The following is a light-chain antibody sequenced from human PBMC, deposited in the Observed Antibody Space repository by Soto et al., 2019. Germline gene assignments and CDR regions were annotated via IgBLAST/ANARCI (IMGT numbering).Light chain of an antibody. CDR3: TSYTTGSSLVV. J-gene: IGLJ2*01. CDR2: DVT. V-gene: IGLV2-14*03. Sequence: QSALTQPASVSGSPGQSITISCTGTSSDVGGYNYVSWYQHHPGKAPKVIIYDVTNRPTGVSDRFSGSKSGNTASLTISGLQAEDEAEYFCTSYTTGSSLVVFGGGTKLTV. CDR1: SSDVGGYNY.